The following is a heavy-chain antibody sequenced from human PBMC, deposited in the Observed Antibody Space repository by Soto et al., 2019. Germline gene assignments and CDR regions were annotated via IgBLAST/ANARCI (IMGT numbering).Heavy chain of an antibody. Sequence: ESLKISCAASGFTFNSYSMNWVRQAPGKGLEWVSSISTSGTSIVYADSVRGRFSISRDNTNNSLYLQMNSLRAEDTAVYYCARHHFGVASDYWGHGTLVTVSS. CDR3: ARHHFGVASDY. CDR2: ISTSGTSI. D-gene: IGHD3-3*01. V-gene: IGHV3-21*01. J-gene: IGHJ4*01. CDR1: GFTFNSYS.